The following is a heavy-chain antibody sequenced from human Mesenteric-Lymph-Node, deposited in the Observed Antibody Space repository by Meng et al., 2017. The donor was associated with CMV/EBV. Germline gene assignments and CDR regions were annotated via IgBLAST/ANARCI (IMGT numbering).Heavy chain of an antibody. V-gene: IGHV3-30*02. D-gene: IGHD3-10*01. CDR3: AKPVRGLLWFGELAY. J-gene: IGHJ4*02. CDR1: GFTFSSYG. CDR2: IRYDGSNK. Sequence: LSLTCAASGFTFSSYGMHWVRQAPGKGLEWVAFIRYDGSNKYYADSVKGRFTISRDNSKNTLYLQMNSLRAEDTAVYYCAKPVRGLLWFGELAYWGQGTLVTVSS.